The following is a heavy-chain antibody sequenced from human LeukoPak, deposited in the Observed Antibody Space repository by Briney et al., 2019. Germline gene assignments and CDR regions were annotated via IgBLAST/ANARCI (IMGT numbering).Heavy chain of an antibody. Sequence: ASVKVSCKASGYSFTSNYIHWVRQAPGQGLEWMGWINTNTGNPKSAQGFTERFVFSLDASVSTAYLQISSLKAEDTAVYYCARSYGAFEGDTYYYYGMDVWGQGTTVTVSS. CDR2: INTNTGNP. V-gene: IGHV7-4-1*02. CDR3: ARSYGAFEGDTYYYYGMDV. CDR1: GYSFTSNY. D-gene: IGHD2-21*02. J-gene: IGHJ6*02.